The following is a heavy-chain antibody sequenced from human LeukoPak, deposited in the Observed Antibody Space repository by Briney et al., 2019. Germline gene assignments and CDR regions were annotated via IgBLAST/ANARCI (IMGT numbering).Heavy chain of an antibody. Sequence: PGGSLRLSCAASGFTFRSYAMSWVRQAPGKGLEWVANIKQDGSEKYYVDSVKGRFTISRDNAKNSLSLQMNSLRAEDTAVYYCANSVSKDIVVVPAAPVLGWFDPWGQGTLVTVSS. CDR1: GFTFRSYA. J-gene: IGHJ5*02. CDR2: IKQDGSEK. V-gene: IGHV3-7*03. D-gene: IGHD2-2*01. CDR3: ANSVSKDIVVVPAAPVLGWFDP.